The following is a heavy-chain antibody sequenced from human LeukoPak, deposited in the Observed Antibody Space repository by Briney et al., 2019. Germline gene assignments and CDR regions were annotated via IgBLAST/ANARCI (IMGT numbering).Heavy chain of an antibody. Sequence: SETLSLTCTVSGGSISGDGQYWSWIRQHPGKGLEWIGYSYYSGNSYYNPSLKTRFTISADTSENQFSLQLNSVTAADTAVYYCARVIVSYRYDATWFDPWGQGTLVTVSS. CDR1: GGSISGDGQY. CDR2: SYYSGNS. D-gene: IGHD2-15*01. J-gene: IGHJ5*02. V-gene: IGHV4-31*03. CDR3: ARVIVSYRYDATWFDP.